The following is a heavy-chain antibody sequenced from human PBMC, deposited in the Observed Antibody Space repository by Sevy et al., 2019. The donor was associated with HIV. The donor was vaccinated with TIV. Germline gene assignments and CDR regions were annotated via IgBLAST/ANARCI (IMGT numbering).Heavy chain of an antibody. CDR2: ISSSGNTI. V-gene: IGHV3-11*01. Sequence: GGSLRLSCAASGFTFSHYYMSWIRQAPGKGLEWVSYISSSGNTIYYTDSVKGRFTISRDNAKNSLYLQMDSLRAEDTAVYYCARDPTYYDFWSGHYTGWFDPWGQGTLVTVSS. D-gene: IGHD3-3*01. CDR3: ARDPTYYDFWSGHYTGWFDP. J-gene: IGHJ5*02. CDR1: GFTFSHYY.